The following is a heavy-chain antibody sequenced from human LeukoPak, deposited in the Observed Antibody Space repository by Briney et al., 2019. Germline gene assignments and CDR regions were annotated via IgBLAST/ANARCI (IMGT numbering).Heavy chain of an antibody. CDR3: AKDHDYYGLESY. V-gene: IGHV3-23*01. CDR1: RFTFSSYA. Sequence: PGGSLRLSCAASRFTFSSYAMSWVRQAPGKGLEWVSAISGSGGSTHYADSVKGRFTISRDNSKNTLSLQMNSLRAEDTAVYYCAKDHDYYGLESYWGQGTLVTVSS. J-gene: IGHJ4*02. D-gene: IGHD3-10*01. CDR2: ISGSGGST.